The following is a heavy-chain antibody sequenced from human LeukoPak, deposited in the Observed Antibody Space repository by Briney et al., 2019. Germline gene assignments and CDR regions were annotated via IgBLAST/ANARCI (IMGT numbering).Heavy chain of an antibody. Sequence: SVKVSCKASGYTFTSYYMHWVRQAPGQGLEWMGGIIPIFGTANYAQKFQGRVTITADESTSTAYMELSSLRSEDTAVYYCARTRGHSYGSFDYWGQGTLVTVSS. CDR3: ARTRGHSYGSFDY. J-gene: IGHJ4*02. V-gene: IGHV1-69*13. D-gene: IGHD5-18*01. CDR2: IIPIFGTA. CDR1: GYTFTSYY.